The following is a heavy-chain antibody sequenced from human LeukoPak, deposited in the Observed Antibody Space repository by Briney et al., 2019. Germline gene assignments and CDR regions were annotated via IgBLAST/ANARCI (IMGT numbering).Heavy chain of an antibody. CDR3: AAVEMATTRENYYYYGMDV. CDR2: MNPNSGNT. D-gene: IGHD5-24*01. Sequence: GASVKVSCKASGYTFTSYDINWVRQATGQGLEWMGWMNPNSGNTGYAQKFQGRVTMTRNTSISTAYMELSSLRSEDTAVYYCAAVEMATTRENYYYYGMDVWGQGTTVTVSS. V-gene: IGHV1-8*01. J-gene: IGHJ6*02. CDR1: GYTFTSYD.